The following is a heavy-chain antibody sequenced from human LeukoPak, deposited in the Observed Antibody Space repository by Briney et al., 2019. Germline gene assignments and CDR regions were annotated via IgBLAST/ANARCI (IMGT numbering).Heavy chain of an antibody. D-gene: IGHD5-24*01. Sequence: PGGSLRLSCAASGFTFSSYEMSWVRQAPGKGLEWVANIKQDGSEKYYVDSVKGRFTISRDNAKNSLYLQMNSLRAEDTAVYYCASRRGAYWGQGTLVTVSS. V-gene: IGHV3-7*05. CDR2: IKQDGSEK. CDR1: GFTFSSYE. CDR3: ASRRGAY. J-gene: IGHJ4*02.